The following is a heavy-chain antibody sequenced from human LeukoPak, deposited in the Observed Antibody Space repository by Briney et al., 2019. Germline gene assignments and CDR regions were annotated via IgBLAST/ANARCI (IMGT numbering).Heavy chain of an antibody. CDR3: ARGPNWVVVVAATLGSFDP. J-gene: IGHJ5*02. Sequence: PSETLTLTCAVYGGSFSGYYWSWIRQPPGKGLEWIGEINHSGSTNYNPSLKSRVTISVDTSKNQFSLKLSSVTAADTAVYYCARGPNWVVVVAATLGSFDPWGQGTLVTVSS. D-gene: IGHD2-15*01. CDR1: GGSFSGYY. CDR2: INHSGST. V-gene: IGHV4-34*01.